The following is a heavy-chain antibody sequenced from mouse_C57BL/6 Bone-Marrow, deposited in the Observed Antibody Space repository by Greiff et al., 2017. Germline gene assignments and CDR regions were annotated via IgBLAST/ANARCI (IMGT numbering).Heavy chain of an antibody. Sequence: QVQLKQPGAELVMPGASVKLSCKASGYTFTSYWMHWVKQRPGQGLEWIGEIDPSDSYTNYNQKFKGKSTLTVDKSSSTAYMQLSSLTSEDSAVYYCGRGGDYAMDYGGQGTSVTVSA. CDR1: GYTFTSYW. J-gene: IGHJ4*01. V-gene: IGHV1-69*01. CDR2: IDPSDSYT. CDR3: GRGGDYAMDY.